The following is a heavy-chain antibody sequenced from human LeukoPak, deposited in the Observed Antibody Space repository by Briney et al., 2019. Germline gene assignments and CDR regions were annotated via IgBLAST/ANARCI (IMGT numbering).Heavy chain of an antibody. CDR1: GFTFSTYG. V-gene: IGHV3-30*18. CDR2: ISYDGSTK. J-gene: IGHJ3*02. Sequence: PGGSLRLSCVASGFTFSTYGMHWVRQAPGKGLEWVAVISYDGSTKYYADSVKGRFTLSRDNSKNTLYLQMNSLRAEDTAVYFCAKDSAHDSSPDAFDIWGQGTMVTVSS. CDR3: AKDSAHDSSPDAFDI. D-gene: IGHD2-21*02.